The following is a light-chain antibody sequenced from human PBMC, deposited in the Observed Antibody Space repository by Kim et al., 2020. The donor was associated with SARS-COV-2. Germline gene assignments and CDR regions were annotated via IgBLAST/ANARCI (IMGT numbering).Light chain of an antibody. CDR1: SGHSSNA. J-gene: IGLJ3*02. CDR3: QTWGTGIWV. V-gene: IGLV4-69*01. Sequence: SVKLTCTLSSGHSSNAIAWHQQQSEKGPRYLMKLNSDGSHNKGDGIPDRFSGSSSGAERYLTISSLQSEDEADYYCQTWGTGIWVFGGGTQLTVL. CDR2: LNSDGSH.